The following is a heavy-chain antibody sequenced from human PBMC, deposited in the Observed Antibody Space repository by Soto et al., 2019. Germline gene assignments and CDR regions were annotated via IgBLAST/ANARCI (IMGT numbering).Heavy chain of an antibody. CDR1: GGSISSYY. D-gene: IGHD6-19*01. Sequence: SETLSLTCTVSGGSISSYYWSWIRQPPGKGLEWIGYIYYSGSTNYNPSLKSRVTISVDTSKNQFSLKLSSVTAADTAVYYCERLIAVAGTEFDYWGQGTLVTVSS. J-gene: IGHJ4*02. CDR2: IYYSGST. V-gene: IGHV4-59*01. CDR3: ERLIAVAGTEFDY.